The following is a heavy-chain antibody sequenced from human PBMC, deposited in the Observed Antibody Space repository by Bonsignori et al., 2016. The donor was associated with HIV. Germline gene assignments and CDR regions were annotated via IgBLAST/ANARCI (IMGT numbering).Heavy chain of an antibody. V-gene: IGHV4-38-2*01. Sequence: SETLSLTCAVSGYSISSPYYWGWIRQPPGKGLEWIGNIYHGGSTYYNPSLKSRVTISVDTSKNQFSLKLSSMTAADTAVYYCARGITNNHYYYYYMDVWGKGTTVTVSS. CDR3: ARGITNNHYYYYYMDV. J-gene: IGHJ6*03. CDR2: IYHGGST. D-gene: IGHD1-14*01. CDR1: GYSISSPYY.